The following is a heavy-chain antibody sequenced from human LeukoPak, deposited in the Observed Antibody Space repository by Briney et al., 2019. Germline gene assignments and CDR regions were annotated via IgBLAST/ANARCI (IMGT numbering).Heavy chain of an antibody. CDR1: GSSISSYY. J-gene: IGHJ3*02. D-gene: IGHD3-10*01. CDR2: IYTSGST. CDR3: ARGQTLWFGESLGAFDI. V-gene: IGHV4-4*07. Sequence: PSQTLSLTCTVSGSSISSYYWSWIRQPAGKGLEWIARIYTSGSTNYNPSLKSLVTISVDPSKNQFSLKLRSVTAADTVVYYCARGQTLWFGESLGAFDIWGQGTLVTVSS.